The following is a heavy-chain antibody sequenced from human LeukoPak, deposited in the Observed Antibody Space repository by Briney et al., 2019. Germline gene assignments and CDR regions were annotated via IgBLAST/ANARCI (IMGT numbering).Heavy chain of an antibody. CDR2: IKQDGSED. CDR3: ARDRGARTSDY. J-gene: IGHJ4*02. D-gene: IGHD1-14*01. CDR1: GFTFSSYY. Sequence: GGSLSLYCAASGFTFSSYYMSWVRQAQGQGLEWVGNIKQDGSEDYCVDSVKGRLTVSRDNTKNSLFLQMNSLRAEATAVYYCARDRGARTSDYWGQGSLVIVSS. V-gene: IGHV3-7*01.